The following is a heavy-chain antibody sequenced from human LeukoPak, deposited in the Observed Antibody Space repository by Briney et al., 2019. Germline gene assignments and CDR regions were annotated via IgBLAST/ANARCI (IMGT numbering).Heavy chain of an antibody. CDR2: IYYSGST. CDR3: ASRGGIVGGY. J-gene: IGHJ4*02. V-gene: IGHV4-39*01. CDR1: GGSISSSSYY. Sequence: PETLSLTCTVSGGSISSSSYYWGWIRQPPGKGLEWIGSIYYSGSTYYNPSLKSRVTISVDTSKNQFSLKLSSVTAADTAVYYCASRGGIVGGYWGQGTLVTVSS. D-gene: IGHD3-22*01.